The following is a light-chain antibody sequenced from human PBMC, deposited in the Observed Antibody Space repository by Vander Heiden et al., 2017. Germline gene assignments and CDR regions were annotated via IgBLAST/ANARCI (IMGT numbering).Light chain of an antibody. J-gene: IGKJ4*01. CDR1: HIISSY. V-gene: IGKV1-39*01. CDR3: QRRGWPPR. Sequence: DIKVTKSPSSLSASVEDRVTITCPASHIISSYSKWYQQTPGKATKLLIDAATSLQSVVPTMSSGRSSGTLSTLTISSLQPEYVATYCCQRRGWPPRFGGGTKVEI. CDR2: AAT.